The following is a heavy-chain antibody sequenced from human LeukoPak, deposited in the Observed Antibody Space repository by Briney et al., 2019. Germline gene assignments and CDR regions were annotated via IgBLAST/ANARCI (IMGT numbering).Heavy chain of an antibody. J-gene: IGHJ4*02. CDR2: IYHSGST. CDR3: ARDDRSDCSGGSCPSV. CDR1: GGSISSGGYY. Sequence: SETLSLTRTVPGGSISSGGYYWSWIRQPPGKGPEWIGYIYHSGSTYYNPSLKSRVTISVDRSKNQFSLKLSSVTAADTAVCYCARDDRSDCSGGSCPSVWGQGTLVTVSS. V-gene: IGHV4-30-2*01. D-gene: IGHD2-15*01.